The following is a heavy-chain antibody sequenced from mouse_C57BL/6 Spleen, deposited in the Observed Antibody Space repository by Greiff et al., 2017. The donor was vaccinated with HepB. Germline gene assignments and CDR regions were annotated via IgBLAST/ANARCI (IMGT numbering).Heavy chain of an antibody. V-gene: IGHV1-55*01. CDR1: GYTFTSYW. CDR2: IYPGSGST. J-gene: IGHJ1*03. Sequence: QVQLKQPGAELVKPGASVKMSCKASGYTFTSYWITWVKQRPGQGLEWIGDIYPGSGSTNYNEKFKSKATLTVDTSSSTAYMQLSSLTSEDSAVYYCARDGDYGVPYWYFDVWGTGTTVTVSS. CDR3: ARDGDYGVPYWYFDV. D-gene: IGHD2-4*01.